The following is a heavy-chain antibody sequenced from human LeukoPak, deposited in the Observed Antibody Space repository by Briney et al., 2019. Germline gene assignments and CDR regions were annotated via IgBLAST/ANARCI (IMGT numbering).Heavy chain of an antibody. J-gene: IGHJ4*02. D-gene: IGHD4-17*01. CDR2: IYHSGST. Sequence: PSQTLSLTCAVSGGSISSGGYSWSWIRQPPGKGLEWIGYIYHSGSTYYNPSLKSRVTISVDRSKNQFSLKLSSVTAADTAVYYCAGGDYGVSYWGQGTLVTVSS. V-gene: IGHV4-30-2*01. CDR3: AGGDYGVSY. CDR1: GGSISSGGYS.